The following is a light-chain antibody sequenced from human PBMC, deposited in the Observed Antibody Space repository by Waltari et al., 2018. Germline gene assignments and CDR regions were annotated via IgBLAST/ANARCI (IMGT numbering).Light chain of an antibody. CDR1: QSVLYSSNDKNY. CDR2: WAS. Sequence: DIVMTQSPDSLAVSLGERATINCKYSQSVLYSSNDKNYLAWYQQKPRQPPRLLIYWASTRESGVPDRFSGSGSGTDFTLTISSLQAEDVAVYYCQQYYSGPRTFGQVTKVEIK. V-gene: IGKV4-1*01. CDR3: QQYYSGPRT. J-gene: IGKJ1*01.